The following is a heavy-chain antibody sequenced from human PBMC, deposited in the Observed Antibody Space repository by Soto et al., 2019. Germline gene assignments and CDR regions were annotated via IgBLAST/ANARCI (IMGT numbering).Heavy chain of an antibody. CDR2: INHSGST. V-gene: IGHV4-34*01. CDR1: GGSFSGYY. CDR3: ARGRVHSIFGAGLAFFDY. Sequence: SETLSLTCAVYGGSFSGYYWSWIRQPPGKGLEWIGEINHSGSTNYNPSLKSRVTISVDTSKNQFSLKLSSVTAADTAVYYCARGRVHSIFGAGLAFFDYWGQGTLVTVSS. D-gene: IGHD3-3*01. J-gene: IGHJ4*02.